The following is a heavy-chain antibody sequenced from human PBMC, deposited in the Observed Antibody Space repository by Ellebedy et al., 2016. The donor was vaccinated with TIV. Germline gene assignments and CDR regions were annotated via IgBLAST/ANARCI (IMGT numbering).Heavy chain of an antibody. D-gene: IGHD3-16*01. Sequence: PGGSLRLSCAASGFIISGDWMSRVRQAPGKGLEWVAPIHPDGSAEYYVDSVTGRFNISRDNAKRALFLQMTSLRVDDTAVYYCVTWGQSYGRWGQGSLVTISS. CDR1: GFIISGDW. V-gene: IGHV3-7*03. CDR2: IHPDGSAE. J-gene: IGHJ4*02. CDR3: VTWGQSYGR.